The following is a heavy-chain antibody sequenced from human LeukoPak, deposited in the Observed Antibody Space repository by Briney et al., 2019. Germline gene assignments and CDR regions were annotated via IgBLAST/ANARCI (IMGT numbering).Heavy chain of an antibody. CDR1: GGSISSGSYY. V-gene: IGHV4-39*07. J-gene: IGHJ4*02. D-gene: IGHD2-2*01. Sequence: SQTLSLTCTVSGGSISSGSYYWSWIRQPPGKGLEWIGEINHSGSTNYNPSLKSRVTISVDTSKNQFSLKLSSVTAADTSVYYCARVHCSSTSCYRPRGYFDYWGQGTLVTVSS. CDR2: INHSGST. CDR3: ARVHCSSTSCYRPRGYFDY.